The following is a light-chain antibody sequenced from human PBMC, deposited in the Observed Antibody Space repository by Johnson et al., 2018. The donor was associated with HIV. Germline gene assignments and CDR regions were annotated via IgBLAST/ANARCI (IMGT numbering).Light chain of an antibody. CDR1: SSNIGNNY. V-gene: IGLV1-51*02. Sequence: QSVLTQPPSMSAAPGQKVTISCSGSSSNIGNNYVSWYQQLPGTAPKLLIYENTKRPSGIPGRFSGPKSGPSATLGITGLQTGDEADYYCGTWYSSLSADVFGPGTKVTVL. CDR3: GTWYSSLSADV. CDR2: ENT. J-gene: IGLJ1*01.